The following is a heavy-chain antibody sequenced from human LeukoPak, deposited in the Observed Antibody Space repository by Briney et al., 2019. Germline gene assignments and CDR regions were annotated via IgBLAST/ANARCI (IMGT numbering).Heavy chain of an antibody. CDR3: ARGVGVGSYYYYYYMDV. D-gene: IGHD1-26*01. CDR2: IYTSGST. J-gene: IGHJ6*03. Sequence: SETLSLTCTVSGDSISSYYWSWIRQPAGKGVEWIGRIYTSGSTNYNPSLKSRVTMSVDTSKNQFSLKLSSVTAADTAVYYCARGVGVGSYYYYYYMDVWGKGTTVTVSS. V-gene: IGHV4-4*07. CDR1: GDSISSYY.